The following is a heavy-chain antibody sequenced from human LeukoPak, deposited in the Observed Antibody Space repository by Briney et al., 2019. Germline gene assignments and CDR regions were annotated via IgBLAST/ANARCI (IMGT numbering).Heavy chain of an antibody. CDR3: ARDPYSGNYGNYYYYYMDV. CDR2: ITSSGTYI. D-gene: IGHD1-26*01. CDR1: GFTFNNYN. Sequence: GGSLRLSCAASGFTFNNYNMNWVRQAPGKALEWVSSITSSGTYIFYADSVKGRFTISRDNAKNSLYLQMNSLGPEDTAVYCCARDPYSGNYGNYYYYYMDVWGKGTTVTVSS. V-gene: IGHV3-21*01. J-gene: IGHJ6*03.